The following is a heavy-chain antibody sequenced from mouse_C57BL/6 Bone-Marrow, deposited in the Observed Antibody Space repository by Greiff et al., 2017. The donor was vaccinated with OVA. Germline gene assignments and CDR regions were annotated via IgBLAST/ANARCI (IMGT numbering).Heavy chain of an antibody. J-gene: IGHJ1*03. V-gene: IGHV2-9-1*01. CDR1: GFSLTSYA. Sequence: QVQLQQSGPGLVAPSQSLSITCTVSGFSLTSYAISWVRQPPGKGLEWLGVIWTGGGTNYNSALKSRLSISKDNSKSQVFLKMNSLQTDDTARYYCAREGYDYDYWYFDVWGTGTTVTVSS. CDR3: AREGYDYDYWYFDV. CDR2: IWTGGGT. D-gene: IGHD2-4*01.